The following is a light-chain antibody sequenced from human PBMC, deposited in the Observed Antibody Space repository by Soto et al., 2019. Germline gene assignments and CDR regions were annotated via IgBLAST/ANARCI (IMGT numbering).Light chain of an antibody. CDR1: QGIRND. Sequence: AIQMTQSPSSLSASVGDRVTITCRAAQGIRNDLSWYQQKPGTAPKLLIYATSFLHSGVPSRFSGSGSGTDFTLTISSLQPEDFATYYCLQDYNYPWTFGQGTKVDIK. CDR3: LQDYNYPWT. J-gene: IGKJ1*01. CDR2: ATS. V-gene: IGKV1-6*01.